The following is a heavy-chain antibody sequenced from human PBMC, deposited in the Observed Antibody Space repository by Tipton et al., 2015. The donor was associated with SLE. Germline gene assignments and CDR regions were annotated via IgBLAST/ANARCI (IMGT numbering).Heavy chain of an antibody. CDR3: ARETEDTGWIHSRDYIYYYYYVDV. CDR1: GGSISNYY. D-gene: IGHD6-19*01. CDR2: IFTSGNT. Sequence: TLSLTCTVSGGSISNYYWSWIRQPAGEGLEWIGRIFTSGNTNYNPSLKSRVTISVDTSKNQSSLELSSVTAADTAVYYCARETEDTGWIHSRDYIYYYYYVDVWGQGTTVTVSS. V-gene: IGHV4-4*07. J-gene: IGHJ6*03.